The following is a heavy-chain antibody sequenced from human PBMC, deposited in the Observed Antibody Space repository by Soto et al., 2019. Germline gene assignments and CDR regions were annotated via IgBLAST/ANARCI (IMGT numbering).Heavy chain of an antibody. J-gene: IGHJ4*02. V-gene: IGHV4-30-4*01. Sequence: SETLSLTCSVSGGSISSDDYYWSWLRQPPGGGLEWIGHIFYRGRNHYNPSLESRVSMSLDMSKNQFSLRPSSVTAADTAVYYCARDRSPFHYESSGTEYYFDYWGQGLLVTVSS. CDR1: GGSISSDDYY. D-gene: IGHD3-22*01. CDR2: IFYRGRN. CDR3: ARDRSPFHYESSGTEYYFDY.